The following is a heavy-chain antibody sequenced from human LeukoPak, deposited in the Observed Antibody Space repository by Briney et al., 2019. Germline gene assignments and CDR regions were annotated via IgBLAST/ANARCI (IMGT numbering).Heavy chain of an antibody. CDR1: GYTFTGYY. Sequence: ASVKVSCKASGYTFTGYYMHWVRQAPGQGLEWMGWINPNSGGTNYAQKSQGRVTMTRDTSISTAYMELSRLRSDDTAVYYCARQKTLSAYGSGSYYNVMDYYYGMDVWGQGTTVTVSS. CDR3: ARQKTLSAYGSGSYYNVMDYYYGMDV. CDR2: INPNSGGT. D-gene: IGHD3-10*01. J-gene: IGHJ6*02. V-gene: IGHV1-2*02.